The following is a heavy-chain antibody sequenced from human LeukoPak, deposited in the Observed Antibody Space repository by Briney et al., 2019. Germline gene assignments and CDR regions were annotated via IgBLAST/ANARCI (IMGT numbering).Heavy chain of an antibody. J-gene: IGHJ4*02. CDR1: GFSFSSHW. CDR3: ARIRGYNYGFFDY. V-gene: IGHV3-74*01. D-gene: IGHD5-18*01. CDR2: IDSDGSST. Sequence: GGSLRLSCAASGFSFSSHWTHWVRQVPGKGLVWVSRIDSDGSSTSYADSVKGRFTISRDNTKNTLYLEMNSLRAEDTALYYCARIRGYNYGFFDYWSQGTLVTVSS.